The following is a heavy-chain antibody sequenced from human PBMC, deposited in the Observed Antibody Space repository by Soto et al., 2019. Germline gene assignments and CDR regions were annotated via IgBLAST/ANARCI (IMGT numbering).Heavy chain of an antibody. CDR3: ARDRSDV. J-gene: IGHJ4*02. Sequence: SGGSLRLSCAASGFTLSSYAMYWVRQAPGKGLEWVAFISFDGNNGYADSVKGRFTISRDNSKNTVYLQMNSLRGEDTAVYYCARDRSDVWGRGTLVTVSS. V-gene: IGHV3-30-3*01. CDR2: ISFDGNN. CDR1: GFTLSSYA.